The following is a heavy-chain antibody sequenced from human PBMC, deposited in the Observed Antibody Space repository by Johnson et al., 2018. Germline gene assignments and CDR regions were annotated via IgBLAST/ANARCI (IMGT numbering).Heavy chain of an antibody. V-gene: IGHV3-66*02. J-gene: IGHJ3*02. Sequence: EVQLVETGGGLVQPGGSLRLSCAASGFTVSSNYMSWVRQAPGKGLEWVSVIYSGGSTYYADSVKGRFTISRDYSKNTLYLQMNSRRAEDTAGYYCASHHEYGDSPAFDIWGQGTMVAVSS. CDR1: GFTVSSNY. CDR2: IYSGGST. CDR3: ASHHEYGDSPAFDI. D-gene: IGHD4-17*01.